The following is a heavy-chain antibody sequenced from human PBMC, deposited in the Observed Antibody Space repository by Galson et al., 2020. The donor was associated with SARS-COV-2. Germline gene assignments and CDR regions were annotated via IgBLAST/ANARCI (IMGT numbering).Heavy chain of an antibody. D-gene: IGHD3-22*01. V-gene: IGHV3-30*04. CDR3: ASEPYYDSSGYFH. CDR2: ISYDGSNK. Sequence: GESLKISCAASGFTFSSYAMHWVREAPGKGLEWVAVISYDGSNKYYADSVKGRFTISRDNSKNTLYLQINSLRAEDTAVYYCASEPYYDSSGYFHWGQGTLVTVSS. J-gene: IGHJ4*02. CDR1: GFTFSSYA.